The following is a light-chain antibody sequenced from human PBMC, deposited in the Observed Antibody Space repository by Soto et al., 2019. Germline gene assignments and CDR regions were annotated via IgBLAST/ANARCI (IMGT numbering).Light chain of an antibody. CDR3: QQYNNWPLT. J-gene: IGKJ1*01. CDR1: QSVSSN. Sequence: EIVMTQSPATLSVSPGERVTLSCRASQSVSSNLVWYQQKPGQAPRLLIYGASTRATGIPARFSGSGSETEFTLTISSLQSEDFAVYYCQQYNNWPLTFGKGTKVDIK. V-gene: IGKV3-15*01. CDR2: GAS.